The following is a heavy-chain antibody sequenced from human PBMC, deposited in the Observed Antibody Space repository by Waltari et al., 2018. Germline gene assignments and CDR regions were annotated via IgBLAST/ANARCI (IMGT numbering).Heavy chain of an antibody. V-gene: IGHV3-23*01. CDR1: GFTFSSYA. J-gene: IGHJ4*02. CDR3: AKDVEGDYYDSSGYYGY. D-gene: IGHD3-22*01. CDR2: ISGSGGST. Sequence: EVQLLESGGGLVQPGGSLRLSCAASGFTFSSYAMSWVRQAPGKGLEWVSAISGSGGSTYYADSVKGRFTISRDNSKNTLYLQMNSLRAEDTAVYYCAKDVEGDYYDSSGYYGYWGQGTLVTVSS.